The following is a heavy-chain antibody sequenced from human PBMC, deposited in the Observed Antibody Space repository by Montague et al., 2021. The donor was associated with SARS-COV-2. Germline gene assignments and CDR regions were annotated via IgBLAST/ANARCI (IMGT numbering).Heavy chain of an antibody. CDR2: VYYSRSS. J-gene: IGHJ4*02. Sequence: SETLSLTCTVSGDSVSHDFWTWIRQPPGKGLEWIGYVYYSRSSSYNPSLRGRVSIAVDTSKNQFSLRLSTVTAADTAIYYCVRDPAPSGSGTFYGYWGQGTLVAVSS. CDR1: GDSVSHDF. V-gene: IGHV4-59*02. CDR3: VRDPAPSGSGTFYGY. D-gene: IGHD1-26*01.